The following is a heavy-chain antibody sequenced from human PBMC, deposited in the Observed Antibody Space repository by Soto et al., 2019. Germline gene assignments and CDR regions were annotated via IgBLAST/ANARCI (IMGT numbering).Heavy chain of an antibody. Sequence: ASVKVSCKASGYTFTGYYMHWVRQAPGQGLEWMGWINPNSGGTNYAQKFQGWVTMTRDTSISTAYMELSRLRSDDTAVYYCARALGYDSSGYYRYYYYYGMDVWGQGTTVTVS. V-gene: IGHV1-2*04. D-gene: IGHD3-22*01. CDR3: ARALGYDSSGYYRYYYYYGMDV. CDR2: INPNSGGT. J-gene: IGHJ6*02. CDR1: GYTFTGYY.